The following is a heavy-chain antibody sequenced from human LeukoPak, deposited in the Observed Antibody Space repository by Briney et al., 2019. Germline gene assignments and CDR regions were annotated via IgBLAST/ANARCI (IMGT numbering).Heavy chain of an antibody. V-gene: IGHV3-30-3*01. J-gene: IGHJ4*02. D-gene: IGHD4-17*01. Sequence: GGSLRLSCAASGFTFSSYAMHWVRQAPGKGLEWVAVVSYDGSNKYYADSVKGRFTISRDNSKNTLYLQMNSLRAEDTAVYYCARDSSTVTTPYGYWGQGTLVTVSS. CDR3: ARDSSTVTTPYGY. CDR2: VSYDGSNK. CDR1: GFTFSSYA.